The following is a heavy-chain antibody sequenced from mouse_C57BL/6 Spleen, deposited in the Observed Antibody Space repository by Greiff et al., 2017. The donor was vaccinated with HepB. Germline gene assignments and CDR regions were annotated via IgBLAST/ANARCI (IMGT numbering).Heavy chain of an antibody. CDR1: GYSITSGYY. CDR3: ARDSSGFAY. CDR2: ISYDGSN. V-gene: IGHV3-6*01. Sequence: VQLKESGPGLVKPSQSLSLTCSVTGYSITSGYYWNWIRQFPGNKLEWMGYISYDGSNNYNPSLKNRISITRDTSKNQFFLKLNSVTTEDTATYYCARDSSGFAYWGQGTLVTVSA. D-gene: IGHD3-2*02. J-gene: IGHJ3*01.